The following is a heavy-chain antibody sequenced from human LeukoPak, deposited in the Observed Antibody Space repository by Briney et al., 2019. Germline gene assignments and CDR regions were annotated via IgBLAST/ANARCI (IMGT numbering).Heavy chain of an antibody. CDR1: GFTFSSYG. Sequence: GGSLRLSCAASGFTFSSYGMHWVRQAPGKGLDWVAVISNDGSKKYYADSVEGRFTISRDNSKNTLYLQMNSLRAEDTAVYYCALGIAAAGTAYWGQGTLVTVSS. CDR2: ISNDGSKK. CDR3: ALGIAAAGTAY. V-gene: IGHV3-30*03. D-gene: IGHD6-13*01. J-gene: IGHJ4*02.